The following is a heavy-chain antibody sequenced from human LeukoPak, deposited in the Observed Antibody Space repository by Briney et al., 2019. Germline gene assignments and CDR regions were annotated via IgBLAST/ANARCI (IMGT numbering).Heavy chain of an antibody. CDR1: GFTFSSYE. Sequence: GGSLRLXCAASGFTFSSYEMNWVRQAPGKGLEWVSYISSSGSTIYYADSVKGRFTNSRDNAKNSLYLQMNSLRAEDTAVYYCARDGDSYYYDSSGYGYWGQGTLVTVSS. CDR2: ISSSGSTI. J-gene: IGHJ4*02. V-gene: IGHV3-48*03. CDR3: ARDGDSYYYDSSGYGY. D-gene: IGHD3-22*01.